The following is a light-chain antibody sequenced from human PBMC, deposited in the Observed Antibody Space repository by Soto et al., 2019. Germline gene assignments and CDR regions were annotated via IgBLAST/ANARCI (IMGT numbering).Light chain of an antibody. J-gene: IGLJ1*01. CDR3: QSYDSSQSGYV. CDR1: SSNIGAGYD. Sequence: QSALTQPPSVSGAPGQRVTISCTGSSSNIGAGYDVHWYQQLPGTAPKLLIYGNSNRPSGVPDRFSGSKSGTSASLAITGLQAEDEADYYCQSYDSSQSGYVFGTGTQVTVL. CDR2: GNS. V-gene: IGLV1-40*01.